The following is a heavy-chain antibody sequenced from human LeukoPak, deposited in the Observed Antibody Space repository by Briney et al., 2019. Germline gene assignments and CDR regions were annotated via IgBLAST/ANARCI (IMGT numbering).Heavy chain of an antibody. CDR1: GFTFSSYS. Sequence: PGGSLRLSCAASGFTFSSYSMNWVRQAPGKGLEWVSSISTSSSYIYYADSVKGRFTISRDNSKNTLYLQMNSLRAEDTAIYYCARENWVYNWKYDSSGSGINYWGQGTLVTVSS. CDR2: ISTSSSYI. J-gene: IGHJ4*02. D-gene: IGHD3-22*01. CDR3: ARENWVYNWKYDSSGSGINY. V-gene: IGHV3-21*04.